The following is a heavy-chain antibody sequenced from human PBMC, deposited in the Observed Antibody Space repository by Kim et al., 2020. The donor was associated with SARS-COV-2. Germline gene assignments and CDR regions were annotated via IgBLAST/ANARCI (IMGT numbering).Heavy chain of an antibody. CDR1: GFTVSSNY. V-gene: IGHV3-53*01. J-gene: IGHJ3*02. CDR2: IYSGGST. D-gene: IGHD3-16*01. Sequence: GGSLRLSCAASGFTVSSNYMSWVRQAPGKGLEWVSVIYSGGSTYYADSVKGRFTISRDNSKNTLYLQMNSLRAEDTAVYYCARDRVLRGDDAFDIWGQGTMVTVSS. CDR3: ARDRVLRGDDAFDI.